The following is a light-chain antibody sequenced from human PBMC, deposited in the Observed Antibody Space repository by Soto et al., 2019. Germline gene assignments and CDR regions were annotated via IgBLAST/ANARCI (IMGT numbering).Light chain of an antibody. CDR2: GAS. Sequence: DIQMTQSPSSLSASVGDRVTITCRASQSISNSLTWYQQKPGKAPQFLIFGASSLPGGVPSRFSGSGSGTDFTLTISSLQPEDFATYFCQQSYSTLYTFGQGTKLEIK. J-gene: IGKJ2*01. CDR1: QSISNS. V-gene: IGKV1-39*01. CDR3: QQSYSTLYT.